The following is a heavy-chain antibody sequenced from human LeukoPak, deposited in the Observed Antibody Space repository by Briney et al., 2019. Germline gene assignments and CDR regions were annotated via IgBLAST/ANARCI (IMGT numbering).Heavy chain of an antibody. D-gene: IGHD3-10*01. J-gene: IGHJ4*02. CDR3: ARDAVLLWFGELTREPYFDY. CDR1: GCTFSSYS. V-gene: IGHV3-21*01. Sequence: PGGSLRLSCAASGCTFSSYSMNWVRQAPGKGLEWVSSISSSSSYIYYADSVKGRFTISRDNAKNSLYLQMNSLRAEDTAVYYCARDAVLLWFGELTREPYFDYWGQGTLVTVSS. CDR2: ISSSSSYI.